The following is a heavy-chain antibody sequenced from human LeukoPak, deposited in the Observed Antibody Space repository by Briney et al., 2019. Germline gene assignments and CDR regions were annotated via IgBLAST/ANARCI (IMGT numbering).Heavy chain of an antibody. CDR3: AREYAYDSSAYRSNAFDI. CDR2: IYSGGST. Sequence: GGSLRLSCAAPGFTVSSNYMSWVRQAPGKGLEWVSVIYSGGSTYYADSVKGRFTISRDNSKNTLYLQMNSLRAEDTAVYYCAREYAYDSSAYRSNAFDIWGQGTMVTVSS. V-gene: IGHV3-53*01. J-gene: IGHJ3*02. CDR1: GFTVSSNY. D-gene: IGHD3-22*01.